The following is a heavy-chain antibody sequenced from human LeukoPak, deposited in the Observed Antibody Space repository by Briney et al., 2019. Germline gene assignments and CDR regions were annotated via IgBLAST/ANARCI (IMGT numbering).Heavy chain of an antibody. Sequence: GGSLRPSCAASGFTFSSYELNWVRQAPGKGLEWVSYISSSGSTIYYADSVKDRFTVSRDNAKNSLFLQMTSLRAEDTAVYYCSRGRYSGGWGQGTLVTVSS. CDR3: SRGRYSGG. CDR1: GFTFSSYE. CDR2: ISSSGSTI. J-gene: IGHJ4*02. V-gene: IGHV3-48*03. D-gene: IGHD6-19*01.